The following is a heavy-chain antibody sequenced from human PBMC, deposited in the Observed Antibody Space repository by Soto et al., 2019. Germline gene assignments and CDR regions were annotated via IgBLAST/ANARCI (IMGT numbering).Heavy chain of an antibody. Sequence: GGSLRLSCAASGFTFSSYGMHWVRQAPGKGLEWVAVIWYDGSNKYYADSVKGRFTISRDNSKNTLYLQMNSLRAEDTAVYYCARDLVGIALGMDVWGQGTTVTVSS. D-gene: IGHD6-13*01. V-gene: IGHV3-33*01. CDR1: GFTFSSYG. CDR3: ARDLVGIALGMDV. J-gene: IGHJ6*02. CDR2: IWYDGSNK.